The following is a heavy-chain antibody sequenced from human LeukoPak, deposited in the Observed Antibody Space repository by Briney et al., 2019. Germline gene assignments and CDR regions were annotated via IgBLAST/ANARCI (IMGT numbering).Heavy chain of an antibody. CDR1: GFTFSSYA. CDR3: AKDGVSYRAAAGSHSPY. Sequence: GGSLRLSCAASGFTFSSYAMSWVRQAPGKGLEWVSAISGSGGSTYYADSVKGRFTISRDNSKNTLYLQMNSLRAEDMAVYYCAKDGVSYRAAAGSHSPYWGQGTLVTVSS. CDR2: ISGSGGST. J-gene: IGHJ4*02. V-gene: IGHV3-23*01. D-gene: IGHD6-13*01.